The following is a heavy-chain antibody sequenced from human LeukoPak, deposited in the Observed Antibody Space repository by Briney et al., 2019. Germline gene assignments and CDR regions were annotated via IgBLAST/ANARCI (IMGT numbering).Heavy chain of an antibody. Sequence: GASLRLSCAASGFTFSSYAVNWVRKAPGKGLEWVSAITSSYIREHYADSVKGRFTISRDNSKNTLYLQLDSLRSEATAVYYRGPEPRVIRLVWGGSRTFDYWGQGALVTVSS. D-gene: IGHD3-16*01. J-gene: IGHJ4*02. CDR1: GFTFSSYA. CDR2: ITSSYIRE. CDR3: GPEPRVIRLVWGGSRTFDY. V-gene: IGHV3-23*05.